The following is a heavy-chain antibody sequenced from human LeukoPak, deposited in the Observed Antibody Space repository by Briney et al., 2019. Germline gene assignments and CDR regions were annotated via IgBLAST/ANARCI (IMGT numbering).Heavy chain of an antibody. CDR1: GFTFSSYA. CDR2: IWYDGSNK. J-gene: IGHJ3*02. CDR3: ARVNYDYGAYVGAFDI. D-gene: IGHD4-17*01. Sequence: PGRSLRLSCAASGFTFSSYAMHWVRQAPGKGLEWVAVIWYDGSNKYYVASVTGRFTISRDNSKNTLSLQMNSLRAEDTAVYYCARVNYDYGAYVGAFDIWGQGTMVTVSS. V-gene: IGHV3-33*01.